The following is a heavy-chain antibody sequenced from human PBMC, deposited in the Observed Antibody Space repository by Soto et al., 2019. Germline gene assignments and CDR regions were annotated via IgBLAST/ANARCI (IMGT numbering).Heavy chain of an antibody. J-gene: IGHJ4*02. CDR2: INAGNGNT. CDR1: VYTFTSFA. Sequence: ASVKVSCKASVYTFTSFAIHWVRQAPGQRLEWMGWINAGNGNTKYSQKFQGRVTITRDTSANTAYMELRSLRSEDTAVYYCARESLWFGELLSYFDYWGQGTLVTVSS. CDR3: ARESLWFGELLSYFDY. D-gene: IGHD3-10*01. V-gene: IGHV1-3*01.